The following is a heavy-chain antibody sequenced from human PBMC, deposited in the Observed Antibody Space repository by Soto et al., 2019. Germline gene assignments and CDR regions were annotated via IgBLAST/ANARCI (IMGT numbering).Heavy chain of an antibody. Sequence: QVQLVESGGGVVQPGRSLRLSCAASGFTFSSYAMHWVRQAPGKGLEWVAVISYDGSNKYYADSVKGRFTISGDNSKNPLYLEMNILSAEDTVVYYGARDGVAVAGGLFDGWGQGSLVAVS. CDR1: GFTFSSYA. V-gene: IGHV3-30-3*01. CDR2: ISYDGSNK. J-gene: IGHJ4*02. D-gene: IGHD6-19*01. CDR3: ARDGVAVAGGLFDG.